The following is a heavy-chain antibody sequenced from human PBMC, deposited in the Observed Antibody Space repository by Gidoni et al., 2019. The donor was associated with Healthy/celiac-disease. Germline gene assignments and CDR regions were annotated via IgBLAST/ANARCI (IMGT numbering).Heavy chain of an antibody. V-gene: IGHV3-20*04. CDR1: GFTFDDYG. Sequence: AASGFTFDDYGMSWVRQAPGKGLEWVSGINWNGGSTGYADSVKSRFTISRDNAKNSLYLQMNSLRAEDTALYYCARGVGPLRNYYYYYMDVWGKGTTVTVSS. D-gene: IGHD1-26*01. CDR3: ARGVGPLRNYYYYYMDV. J-gene: IGHJ6*03. CDR2: INWNGGST.